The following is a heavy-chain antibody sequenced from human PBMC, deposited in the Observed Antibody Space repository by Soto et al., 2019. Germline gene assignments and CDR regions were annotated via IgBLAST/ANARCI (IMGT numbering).Heavy chain of an antibody. CDR3: KRGVQLWS. Sequence: QVPLVQSGAEVKKPGSSVKVSCKASGGTFRNSALTWVRQAPGQGLEWMGGIIPLSGTPNYAQKFQGRVTLTADKSTTTVYMALSSLRSEDTAVYDGKRGVQLWSWGQGTRVTVSS. V-gene: IGHV1-69*06. D-gene: IGHD5-18*01. CDR1: GGTFRNSA. CDR2: IIPLSGTP. J-gene: IGHJ5*02.